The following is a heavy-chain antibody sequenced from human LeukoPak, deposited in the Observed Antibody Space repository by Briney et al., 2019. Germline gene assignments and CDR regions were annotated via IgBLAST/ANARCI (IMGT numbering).Heavy chain of an antibody. CDR1: GFSLYTGRVG. CDR2: IYCDGDK. D-gene: IGHD3-22*01. J-gene: IGHJ4*02. V-gene: IGHV2-5*02. Sequence: SGPTLVKPTQTLTLTCTFSGFSLYTGRVGVSWIRQPPGKALEWLALIYCDGDKRYSPSLKSRLTITKDTSKNQVVLTMTNLDPVDTATYYCVHAPYYYDSSGYSNPEYYFDYWGQGTLVTVSS. CDR3: VHAPYYYDSSGYSNPEYYFDY.